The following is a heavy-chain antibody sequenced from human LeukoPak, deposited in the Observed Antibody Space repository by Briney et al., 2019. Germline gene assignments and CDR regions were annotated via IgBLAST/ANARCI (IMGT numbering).Heavy chain of an antibody. D-gene: IGHD1-26*01. Sequence: GESLKTSCKGSGYSFTSYWIGWVRQMPGKGLEWMGIIYPGDSNTRYSPSFQGQVTISADKSISTAYLQWSSLKASDTAMYYCARHIGRVTSPALYWGQGTLVTVSS. J-gene: IGHJ4*02. CDR1: GYSFTSYW. CDR2: IYPGDSNT. V-gene: IGHV5-51*01. CDR3: ARHIGRVTSPALY.